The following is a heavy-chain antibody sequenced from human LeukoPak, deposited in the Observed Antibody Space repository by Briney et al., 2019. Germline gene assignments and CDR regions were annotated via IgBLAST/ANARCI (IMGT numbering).Heavy chain of an antibody. CDR3: AIAAAGTFDY. V-gene: IGHV3-30-3*01. Sequence: GRSLRLSCAASGFTFSSYAMHWVRQAPGKGLEWVAVISYDGSNKYYADSVKGRFTISRDNSKNTLYLQMNSLRAEDTAVYYCAIAAAGTFDYWGQGTLVTVSS. D-gene: IGHD6-13*01. J-gene: IGHJ4*02. CDR2: ISYDGSNK. CDR1: GFTFSSYA.